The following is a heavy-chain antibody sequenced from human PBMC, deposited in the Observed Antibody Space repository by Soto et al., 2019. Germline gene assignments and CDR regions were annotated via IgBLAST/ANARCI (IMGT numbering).Heavy chain of an antibody. CDR3: VKDQSKYCSSTSFYSAFDY. D-gene: IGHD2-2*01. CDR1: GFTFSSYA. J-gene: IGHJ4*02. Sequence: GGSLRLSCSASGFTFSSYAMHWVRQAPGKGLEYVSAISSNGGSTYYADSVKGRFTISRDNSKNTLYLQMSSLRAEDTAVYYCVKDQSKYCSSTSFYSAFDYWGQGTLVTVSS. CDR2: ISSNGGST. V-gene: IGHV3-64D*06.